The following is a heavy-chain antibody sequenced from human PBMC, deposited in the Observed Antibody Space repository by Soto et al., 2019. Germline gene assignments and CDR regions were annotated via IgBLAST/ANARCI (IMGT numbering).Heavy chain of an antibody. CDR3: AKDRRAGGNSAFYFDF. CDR1: GFKFSNYA. CDR2: ISATGGGT. J-gene: IGHJ4*02. Sequence: GGSLRLSCAASGFKFSNYAMSWVRQAPGKGLEWVSLISATGGGTYYADSVKGRFTISRDNSHNTLYLQVHSLTAEDTAVYYCAKDRRAGGNSAFYFDFWGQGAQVTAPQ. D-gene: IGHD3-16*01. V-gene: IGHV3-23*01.